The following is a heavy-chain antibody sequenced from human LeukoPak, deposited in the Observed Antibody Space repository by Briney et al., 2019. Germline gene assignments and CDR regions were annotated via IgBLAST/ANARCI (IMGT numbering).Heavy chain of an antibody. V-gene: IGHV1-24*01. Sequence: ASVKVSCKVSGYTLTELSMHWVRQAPGKGLEWMGGFDPGDGETIYAQKFQGRVTMTEDTSTDTAYMELSSLRSEDTAVYYCATASWRWLQFSFDYWGQGTLVTVSS. CDR2: FDPGDGET. D-gene: IGHD5-24*01. CDR3: ATASWRWLQFSFDY. J-gene: IGHJ4*02. CDR1: GYTLTELS.